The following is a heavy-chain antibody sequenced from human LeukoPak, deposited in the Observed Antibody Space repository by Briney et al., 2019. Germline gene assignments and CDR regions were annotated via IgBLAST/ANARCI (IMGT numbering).Heavy chain of an antibody. Sequence: GGSLRLSCAASGFTFSSYSMNWVRQAPGKGLEWVSSISSSSSYIYYADSVKGRFTISRDNAKNSLYLQMNSLRAEDTAVYYCARGNIAVAGTAFDYWGQGTLVTVSS. J-gene: IGHJ4*02. D-gene: IGHD6-19*01. CDR3: ARGNIAVAGTAFDY. CDR1: GFTFSSYS. V-gene: IGHV3-21*01. CDR2: ISSSSSYI.